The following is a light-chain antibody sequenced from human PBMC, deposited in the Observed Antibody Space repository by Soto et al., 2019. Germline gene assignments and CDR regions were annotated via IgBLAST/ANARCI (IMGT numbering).Light chain of an antibody. CDR1: QSISSW. CDR3: QQYYSYSRT. CDR2: DAS. Sequence: DIQMTQSPSTLSASVGDRVTITCRASQSISSWLAWYQQKPGKAPKLLIYDASSLESGVPSRFSGSGSGTEFTLTISSLQPDDSATYYCQQYYSYSRTFGQGTKLEIK. V-gene: IGKV1-5*01. J-gene: IGKJ1*01.